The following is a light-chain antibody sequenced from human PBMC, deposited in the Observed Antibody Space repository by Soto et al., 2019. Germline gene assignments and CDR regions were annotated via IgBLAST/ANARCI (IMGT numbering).Light chain of an antibody. Sequence: QTVVTQEPSFSVSPGGTVTLTCGLSSGSVSTSYYPSWYQQTPGQAPRTLIYNTYTRSSGVPDRFSASILGDKAALTITGAQADDESDYYCVLYMGSGISVFGGGTMVTVL. J-gene: IGLJ2*01. CDR1: SGSVSTSYY. CDR2: NTY. CDR3: VLYMGSGISV. V-gene: IGLV8-61*01.